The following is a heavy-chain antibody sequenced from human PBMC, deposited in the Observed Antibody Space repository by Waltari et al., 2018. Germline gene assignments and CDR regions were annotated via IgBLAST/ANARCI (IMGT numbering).Heavy chain of an antibody. CDR2: TYYRSKWYN. D-gene: IGHD1-7*01. CDR1: GGSVSSTSAA. V-gene: IGHV6-1*01. CDR3: ASLFLATGTTGYFQH. J-gene: IGHJ1*01. Sequence: QVQLQQSGPGLVKTSQTLSLTCAISGGSVSSTSAAWNWISQSPSRGLEWLGRTYYRSKWYNDYAVSVKSRITINPDTSKNQFSLQLNSVTPEDTAVYYCASLFLATGTTGYFQHWGQGTLVTVSS.